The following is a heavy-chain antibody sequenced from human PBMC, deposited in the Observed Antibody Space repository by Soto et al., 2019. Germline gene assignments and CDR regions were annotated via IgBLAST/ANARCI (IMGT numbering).Heavy chain of an antibody. D-gene: IGHD3-22*01. CDR2: ISGNGGT. CDR1: GFTFSIYA. Sequence: PGGSLRLSCAASGFTFSIYAMSWVRQAPGKGLEWVSTISGNGGTSYADFVRGRFTISRDNSKNTLYLQMNSLRVDDTAVYYCAKDAPGSGWLSDYWGQGTLVTVSS. V-gene: IGHV3-23*01. J-gene: IGHJ4*02. CDR3: AKDAPGSGWLSDY.